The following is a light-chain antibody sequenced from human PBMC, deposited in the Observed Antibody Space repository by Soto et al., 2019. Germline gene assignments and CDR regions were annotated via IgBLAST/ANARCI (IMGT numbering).Light chain of an antibody. CDR2: GAS. CDR1: QSVSSN. CDR3: QQHNNWPPWT. J-gene: IGKJ1*01. V-gene: IGKV3-15*01. Sequence: EIVMTQSPATLSVSPGERATLSCRASQSVSSNLAWYQQKPGQAPRLLMYGASTRATGIPDRFSVSGSVTEFTLTISSLQSEDFAVYYCQQHNNWPPWTFGQGTKVEIK.